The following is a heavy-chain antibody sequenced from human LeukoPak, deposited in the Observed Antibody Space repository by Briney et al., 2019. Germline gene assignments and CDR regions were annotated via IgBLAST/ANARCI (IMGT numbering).Heavy chain of an antibody. D-gene: IGHD2-8*01. CDR1: GFTFSSYS. CDR2: ISSSSSYI. V-gene: IGHV3-21*01. Sequence: GGSLRLSCAASGFTFSSYSMNWVRQAPGKGLEWVSSISSSSSYIYYADSVKGRFTISRDNAKNSLYLQMNSLRAEDTAVYYCARDRTAAGDIVLMVYVDAFDIWGQGTMVTVSS. CDR3: ARDRTAAGDIVLMVYVDAFDI. J-gene: IGHJ3*02.